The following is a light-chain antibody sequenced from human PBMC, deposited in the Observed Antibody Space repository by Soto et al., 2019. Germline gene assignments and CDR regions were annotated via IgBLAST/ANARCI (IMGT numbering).Light chain of an antibody. Sequence: DLQMTQSPSSLSASVGDRVTITCRASQSISTFLNWYQQKPGKAPRLLIYSASSLQSGVPSKFSGSGSGTDFTLTISSLQPEDFATYYCQQSYNSPFTFGPGTKVDIK. CDR1: QSISTF. V-gene: IGKV1-39*01. J-gene: IGKJ3*01. CDR2: SAS. CDR3: QQSYNSPFT.